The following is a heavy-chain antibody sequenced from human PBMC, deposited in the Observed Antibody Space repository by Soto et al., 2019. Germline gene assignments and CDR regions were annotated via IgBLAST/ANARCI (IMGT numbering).Heavy chain of an antibody. CDR2: ISYSGST. CDR1: GGSISSGNYY. V-gene: IGHV4-30-4*01. D-gene: IGHD5-18*01. J-gene: IGHJ4*02. CDR3: ATMVTPATVLYFFDY. Sequence: QVQLQESGPGLVKPSQTLSLTCTVSGGSISSGNYYWSWIRQPPGKGLEWIGFISYSGSTYYSTSLKSRVTISVDTSKSQFSLNLSFVTAADTAVYYFATMVTPATVLYFFDYWGQGALVTVSS.